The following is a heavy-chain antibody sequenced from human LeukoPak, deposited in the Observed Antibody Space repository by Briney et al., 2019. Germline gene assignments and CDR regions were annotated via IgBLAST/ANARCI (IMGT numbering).Heavy chain of an antibody. CDR2: INPSGGST. V-gene: IGHV1-46*01. D-gene: IGHD6-13*01. Sequence: ASVKVSFKASGYTFTSYYMHWVRQAPGQGLEWMGIINPSGGSTSYAQKFQGRVTMTRDTSTSTVYMGLSSLRSEDTAVYYCARDREYSSSWYSNWFDPWGQGTLVTVSS. J-gene: IGHJ5*02. CDR3: ARDREYSSSWYSNWFDP. CDR1: GYTFTSYY.